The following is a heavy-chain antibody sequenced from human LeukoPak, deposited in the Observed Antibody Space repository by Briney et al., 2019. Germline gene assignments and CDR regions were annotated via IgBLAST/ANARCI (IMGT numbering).Heavy chain of an antibody. CDR3: ARTERYCSSTSCWYDAFDI. CDR1: GGTFSSYA. V-gene: IGHV1-69*05. CDR2: IIPIFGTA. J-gene: IGHJ3*02. Sequence: SVKVSCKASGGTFSSYAISWVRQAPGQGLEWMGGIIPIFGTANYAQKFQGRVTITTDESTSTAYMELSSLRSEDTAVYYCARTERYCSSTSCWYDAFDIWGQGTMVTVSS. D-gene: IGHD2-2*01.